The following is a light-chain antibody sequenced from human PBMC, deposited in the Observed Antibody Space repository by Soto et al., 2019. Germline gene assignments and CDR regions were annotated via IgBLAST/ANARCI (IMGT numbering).Light chain of an antibody. CDR2: SND. J-gene: IGLJ3*02. Sequence: QSVLTQPPSASGTPGQTVSISFSGTSSNIRTNTVNWYQHLPGTAPKLIIYSNDQRPSGVPDRFSASKSGTSASLAINGLQSADEAVYYCAAWDDSLAWVFGGGTQLTVL. V-gene: IGLV1-44*01. CDR3: AAWDDSLAWV. CDR1: SSNIRTNT.